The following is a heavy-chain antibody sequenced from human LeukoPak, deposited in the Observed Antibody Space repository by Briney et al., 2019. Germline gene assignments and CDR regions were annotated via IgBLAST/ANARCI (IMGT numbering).Heavy chain of an antibody. CDR1: GFTFSSYW. D-gene: IGHD3-3*01. Sequence: GGSLRLSCAASGFTFSSYWMTWVRQAPGKGLELVANIKQDGSDENYVASVKGRFTISRDKAKNSLFLQMNSLRAEDTAVYYCARASRLEWVSWDYFDYWGQGTLVTVSS. CDR3: ARASRLEWVSWDYFDY. CDR2: IKQDGSDE. V-gene: IGHV3-7*01. J-gene: IGHJ4*02.